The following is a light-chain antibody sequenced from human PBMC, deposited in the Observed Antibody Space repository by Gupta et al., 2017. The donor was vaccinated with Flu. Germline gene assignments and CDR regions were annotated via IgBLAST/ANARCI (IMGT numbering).Light chain of an antibody. CDR1: QTINRY. Sequence: GERATLSCRASQTINRYLAWYQQKPGQAPRLLIYDASNRAAGIPARFSGSGSGTDFTLTISSLEPEDFAVYYRQQRSLWPLTFGGGTKVEIK. V-gene: IGKV3-11*01. CDR3: QQRSLWPLT. J-gene: IGKJ4*01. CDR2: DAS.